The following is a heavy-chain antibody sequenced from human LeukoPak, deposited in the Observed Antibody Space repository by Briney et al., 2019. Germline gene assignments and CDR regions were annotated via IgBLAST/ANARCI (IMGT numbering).Heavy chain of an antibody. CDR2: ISGSGGTT. V-gene: IGHV3-21*01. CDR3: ARNRVVGPSNWFDP. J-gene: IGHJ5*02. Sequence: GGSLRLSCAASGFTFSSYAMNWVRQAPGKGLEWVSSISGSGGTTDYADSVKGRFTISRDNAKNSLYLQMNSLRAEDSAVYYCARNRVVGPSNWFDPWGQGTLVTVSS. D-gene: IGHD1-26*01. CDR1: GFTFSSYA.